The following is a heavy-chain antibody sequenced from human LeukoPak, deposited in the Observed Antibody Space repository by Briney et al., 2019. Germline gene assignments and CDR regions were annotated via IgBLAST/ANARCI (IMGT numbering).Heavy chain of an antibody. Sequence: GGSLRLSCAASGFTVSSNYMSWVRQAPGKGLEWVSVIYSGGSTYYPDSVKGRFTISRDNSKDTLYLQMNSLRAEDTAVYYCARGGIAARPLDYWGQGTLVTVSS. CDR2: IYSGGST. CDR1: GFTVSSNY. J-gene: IGHJ4*02. CDR3: ARGGIAARPLDY. V-gene: IGHV3-66*01. D-gene: IGHD6-6*01.